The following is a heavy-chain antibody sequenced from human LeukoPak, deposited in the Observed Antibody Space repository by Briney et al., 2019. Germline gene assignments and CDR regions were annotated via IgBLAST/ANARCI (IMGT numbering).Heavy chain of an antibody. CDR2: IRRKDYGGTI. J-gene: IGHJ4*02. Sequence: GRSLRLSCTGSGFVFSDYAITWLRQAPDKGLEWVGFIRRKDYGGTIEYAPSVRGRFTISRDDSNSIAHLQMNSLRTEDTGVYYCSREVVVMTAGGPLWKRGHLYWGQGTLVTVSS. CDR3: SREVVVMTAGGPLWKRGHLY. V-gene: IGHV3-49*03. CDR1: GFVFSDYA. D-gene: IGHD3-16*02.